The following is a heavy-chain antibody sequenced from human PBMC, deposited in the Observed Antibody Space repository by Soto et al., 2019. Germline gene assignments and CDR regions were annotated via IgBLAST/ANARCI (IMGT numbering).Heavy chain of an antibody. CDR2: ISSSSSTI. Sequence: EVQLVESGGGLVQPGGSLRLSCAASGFTFSSYSMNWVRQAPGKGLEWVSYISSSSSTIYYADSVKGRFTISRDNAKNSLYLQMNSLRYEDTAVYYCARDPSPEKAHTGAGYWGQGTLVTVSS. V-gene: IGHV3-48*02. D-gene: IGHD1-26*01. CDR1: GFTFSSYS. J-gene: IGHJ4*02. CDR3: ARDPSPEKAHTGAGY.